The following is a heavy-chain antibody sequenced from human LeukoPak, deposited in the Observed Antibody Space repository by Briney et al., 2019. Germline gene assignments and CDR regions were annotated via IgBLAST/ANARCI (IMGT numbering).Heavy chain of an antibody. J-gene: IGHJ6*02. CDR3: ASSSISSSSDV. V-gene: IGHV4-34*01. Sequence: PSETLSLTCAVYGESFSGYYWSWIRQPPGKGLEWIGEINHSGSTNYNPSLKSRVTISVDTSKNQFSLKLSSVTAADTAVYYCASSSISSSSDVWGQGTTVTVSS. D-gene: IGHD6-13*01. CDR1: GESFSGYY. CDR2: INHSGST.